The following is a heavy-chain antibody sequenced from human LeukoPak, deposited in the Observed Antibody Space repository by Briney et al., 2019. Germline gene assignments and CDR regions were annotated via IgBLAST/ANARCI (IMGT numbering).Heavy chain of an antibody. V-gene: IGHV4-59*11. CDR1: GGSIGSHY. CDR3: ARDYYDSRGEAFDI. CDR2: IYYSGTT. D-gene: IGHD3-22*01. J-gene: IGHJ3*02. Sequence: SETLSLTCTVSGGSIGSHYWSWIRQPPGEGLEWIGYIYYSGTTSYNPSLKSRVTISVDTSKNQFSLKLSSVTAADTAVYYCARDYYDSRGEAFDIWGLGTMVTVSS.